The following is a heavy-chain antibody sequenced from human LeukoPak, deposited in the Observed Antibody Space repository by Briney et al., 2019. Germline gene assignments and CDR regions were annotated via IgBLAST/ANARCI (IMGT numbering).Heavy chain of an antibody. CDR3: ARGPAVGYNWFDP. Sequence: PSETLSLTCTASGGSISSYYWSWIRQPPGKGLEWIGYIYYSGSTNYNSSLKSRVTISVDTSKNQFSLKLSSVTAADTAVYYCARGPAVGYNWFDPWGQGTLVTVSS. V-gene: IGHV4-59*01. D-gene: IGHD2-2*01. CDR2: IYYSGST. CDR1: GGSISSYY. J-gene: IGHJ5*02.